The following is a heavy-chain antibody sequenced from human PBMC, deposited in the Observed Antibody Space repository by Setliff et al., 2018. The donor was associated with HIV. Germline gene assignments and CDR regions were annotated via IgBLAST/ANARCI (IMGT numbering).Heavy chain of an antibody. V-gene: IGHV1-8*01. J-gene: IGHJ6*03. D-gene: IGHD2-15*01. Sequence: GASVKVSCKASGYTSTSYDINWVRQATGQGLGWMGWMNPDSGNTGSAQNFQGRLTITWNTSISTAYMELGSLGFDDTAVYFCARTRSGGSSVYYYYYMDVWGQGTAVTVSS. CDR1: GYTSTSYD. CDR3: ARTRSGGSSVYYYYYMDV. CDR2: MNPDSGNT.